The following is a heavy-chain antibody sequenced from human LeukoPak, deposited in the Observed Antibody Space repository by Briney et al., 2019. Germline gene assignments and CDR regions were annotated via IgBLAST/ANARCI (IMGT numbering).Heavy chain of an antibody. Sequence: GGSLRLSCAASGFTFSSYSMNWVRQAPGKGLEWVSSISSSSSYIYYADSVKGRFTISRDNAKNSLYLQMNSLRAEDTAVYYCARDQVYDFWSGHYPFDYWGQGTLVTVSS. CDR3: ARDQVYDFWSGHYPFDY. CDR2: ISSSSSYI. J-gene: IGHJ4*02. D-gene: IGHD3-3*01. CDR1: GFTFSSYS. V-gene: IGHV3-21*01.